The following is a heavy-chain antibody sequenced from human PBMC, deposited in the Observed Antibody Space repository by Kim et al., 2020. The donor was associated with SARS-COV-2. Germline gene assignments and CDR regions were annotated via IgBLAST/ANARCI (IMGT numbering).Heavy chain of an antibody. D-gene: IGHD2-15*01. J-gene: IGHJ4*02. CDR2: IYYSGST. V-gene: IGHV4-59*01. Sequence: SETLSLTCTVSGGSISSYYWSWIRQPPGKGLEWIGYIYYSGSTNYNPSLKSRVTISVDTSKNQFSLKLSSVTAADTAVYYCASWDYCGGGSCYSGQGYWGQRTLVTVSS. CDR3: ASWDYCGGGSCYSGQGY. CDR1: GGSISSYY.